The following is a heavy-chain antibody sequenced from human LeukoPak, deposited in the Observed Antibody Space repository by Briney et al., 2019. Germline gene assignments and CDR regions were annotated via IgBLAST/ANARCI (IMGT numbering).Heavy chain of an antibody. CDR2: ISWNSGSI. J-gene: IGHJ4*02. Sequence: GGSLRLSCAASGFTFDDYAMHWVRQAPGKGLEWVSGISWNSGSIGYADSVKGRFTISRDNAKNSLYLQMNSLRAEDTALYYRAKGRYDILTSFDYWGQGTLVTVSS. CDR3: AKGRYDILTSFDY. CDR1: GFTFDDYA. D-gene: IGHD3-9*01. V-gene: IGHV3-9*01.